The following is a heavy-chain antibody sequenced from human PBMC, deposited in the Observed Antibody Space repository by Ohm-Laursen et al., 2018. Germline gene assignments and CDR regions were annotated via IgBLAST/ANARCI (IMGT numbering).Heavy chain of an antibody. Sequence: ASVKVSCKASGYTFTSYGISWVRQAPGQGLEWMGWISAYNGNTNYAQKLQGRVTMTTDTFTSTAYMELRSLRSDDTAVYYCARDVLGYCSGGSCYGDWFDPWGQGTLVTVSS. D-gene: IGHD2-15*01. CDR3: ARDVLGYCSGGSCYGDWFDP. J-gene: IGHJ5*02. V-gene: IGHV1-18*01. CDR1: GYTFTSYG. CDR2: ISAYNGNT.